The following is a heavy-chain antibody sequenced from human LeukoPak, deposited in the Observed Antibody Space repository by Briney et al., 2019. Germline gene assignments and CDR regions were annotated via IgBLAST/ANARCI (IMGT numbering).Heavy chain of an antibody. J-gene: IGHJ4*02. V-gene: IGHV3-7*01. CDR1: GFSVRNNY. D-gene: IGHD3-16*01. CDR3: ARVAVWYGYYFDY. Sequence: GGSLRLSCVVSGFSVRNNYVSWVRQAPGKGLEWVANIKKDGSEKYYVDSVKGRFTISRDNAKTSLYLQMNSLRAEDTAVYYCARVAVWYGYYFDYWGQGTLVTVSS. CDR2: IKKDGSEK.